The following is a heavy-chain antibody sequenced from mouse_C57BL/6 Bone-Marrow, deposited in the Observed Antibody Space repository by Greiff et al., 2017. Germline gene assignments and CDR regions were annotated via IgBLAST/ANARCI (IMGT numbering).Heavy chain of an antibody. V-gene: IGHV1-5*01. CDR3: TADYDGNSYQYFDY. CDR1: GYTFTSYW. D-gene: IGHD1-1*01. J-gene: IGHJ2*01. Sequence: EVQLVESGTVLARPGASVKMSCKTSGYTFTSYWMHWVKQRPGQGLEWIGAIYPGNSDTSYNQKFKGKAKLTAVTSASTAYMELSSLTNEDSAVYYCTADYDGNSYQYFDYWGQGTTLTVSS. CDR2: IYPGNSDT.